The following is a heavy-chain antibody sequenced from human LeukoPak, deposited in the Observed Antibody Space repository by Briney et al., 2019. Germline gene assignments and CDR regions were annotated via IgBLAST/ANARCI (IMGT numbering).Heavy chain of an antibody. CDR1: GLTVSRSY. V-gene: IGHV3-53*05. J-gene: IGHJ5*02. Sequence: PGRSLRLSSAASGLTVSRSYMSWVRQAPGKGLDWVSISYNGRIRNYADSMKGRFTISRDNSKNTLYLQMNSLTAEDTALYYCAKGGCSSTTCYLANPWGQGTLVTVSS. CDR3: AKGGCSSTTCYLANP. D-gene: IGHD2-2*01. CDR2: SYNGRIR.